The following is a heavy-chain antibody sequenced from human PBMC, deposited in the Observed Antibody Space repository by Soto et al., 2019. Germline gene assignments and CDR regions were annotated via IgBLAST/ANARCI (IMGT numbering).Heavy chain of an antibody. CDR3: TIEGAYPGPDFDY. D-gene: IGHD3-16*01. J-gene: IGHJ4*02. Sequence: GSLRLSCAASGFTFSDRYMDWVRQAPGKGLEWVGRTKNKANSYTIEYAASVKGRFTISRDYSRDSVYLQMNSLKTDDTAVYYCTIEGAYPGPDFDYWGQGTLVTVSS. CDR1: GFTFSDRY. CDR2: TKNKANSYTI. V-gene: IGHV3-72*01.